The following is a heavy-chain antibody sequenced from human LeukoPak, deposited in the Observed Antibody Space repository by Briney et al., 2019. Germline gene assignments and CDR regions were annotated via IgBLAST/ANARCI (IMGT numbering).Heavy chain of an antibody. J-gene: IGHJ3*02. CDR3: ARQADSSGYYDAFDI. D-gene: IGHD3-22*01. CDR1: GYSFTIYW. V-gene: IGHV5-51*01. CDR2: IYPGDSDT. Sequence: GESLKISCKGSGYSFTIYWIGWVRQMPGKGLEWLGIIYPGDSDTRYSPSFQGQVTISADKSISTAYLQWSSLKASDTAMYYCARQADSSGYYDAFDIWGQGTMVTVSS.